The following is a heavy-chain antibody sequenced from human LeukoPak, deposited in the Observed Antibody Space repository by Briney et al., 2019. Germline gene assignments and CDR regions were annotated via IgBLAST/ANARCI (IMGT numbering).Heavy chain of an antibody. CDR3: AKVSVVVVIKALDY. D-gene: IGHD3-22*01. J-gene: IGHJ4*02. CDR2: ISGSDGST. V-gene: IGHV3-23*01. Sequence: GSLRLSCTASGFAFRSYGMHWVRQAPGKGLEWVSVISGSDGSTYYADSVKGRFTISRDNSKNTLYLQMNSLRAEDTAVYYCAKVSVVVVIKALDYWGQGTLVTVSS. CDR1: GFAFRSYG.